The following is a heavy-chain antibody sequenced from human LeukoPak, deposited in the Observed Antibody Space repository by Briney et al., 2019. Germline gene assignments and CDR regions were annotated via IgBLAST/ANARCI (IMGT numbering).Heavy chain of an antibody. V-gene: IGHV3-74*01. D-gene: IGHD2-21*01. Sequence: LVSLIRPDGSTTAYADSVSGRFTISRDNARNTLYLQLTSLGAEDTAIYYCARVSSLWAFDYWGQGTLVTVSS. J-gene: IGHJ4*02. CDR2: IRPDGSTT. CDR3: ARVSSLWAFDY.